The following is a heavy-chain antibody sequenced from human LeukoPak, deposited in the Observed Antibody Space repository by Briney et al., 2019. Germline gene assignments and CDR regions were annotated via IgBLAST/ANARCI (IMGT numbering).Heavy chain of an antibody. CDR2: TNTDGNSP. D-gene: IGHD1-1*01. CDR3: ISQGNWT. J-gene: IGHJ4*02. CDR1: GFTFSNYW. V-gene: IGHV3-74*01. Sequence: GGSLRLSCAASGFTFSNYWMHWVRQTPGKGLVWVARTNTDGNSPTYADSVKVRFTISRDNAKSTLYLQMNSLRDEGTALYYCISQGNWTWGQGTLVTVSS.